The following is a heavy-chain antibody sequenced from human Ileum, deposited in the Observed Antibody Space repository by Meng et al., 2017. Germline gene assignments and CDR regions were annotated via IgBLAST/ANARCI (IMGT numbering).Heavy chain of an antibody. V-gene: IGHV4-61*08. J-gene: IGHJ4*02. Sequence: QGQLQESGPGLVRPSETLSLICTVSGGSVSSAGYQWGWIRQPPGKGLEWIGYASTNYNPSLKSRVTISLDMSKNQFSLKLSSVTAADTAVYYCARDHWGSLDYWGQGILVTVSS. CDR3: ARDHWGSLDY. D-gene: IGHD7-27*01. CDR2: AST. CDR1: GGSVSSAGYQ.